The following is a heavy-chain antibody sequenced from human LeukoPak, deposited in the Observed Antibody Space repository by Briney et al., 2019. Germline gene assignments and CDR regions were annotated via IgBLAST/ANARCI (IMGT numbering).Heavy chain of an antibody. CDR1: GFTFSSYS. D-gene: IGHD1-14*01. CDR2: IKQDGSEK. V-gene: IGHV3-7*01. CDR3: ERGEPDDY. Sequence: PGGSLRLSCAASGFTFSSYSMNWVRQAPVKGLEWVANIKQDGSEKYYVDSVKGRFTISRDNAKNSLYLQMNSLRAEDTAVYYCERGEPDDYWGQGTLVTVSS. J-gene: IGHJ4*02.